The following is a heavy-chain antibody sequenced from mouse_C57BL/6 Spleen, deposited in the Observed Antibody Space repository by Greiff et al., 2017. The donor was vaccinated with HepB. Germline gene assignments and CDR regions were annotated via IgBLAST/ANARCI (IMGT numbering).Heavy chain of an antibody. CDR3: TREGDGNPFAY. V-gene: IGHV5-9-1*02. D-gene: IGHD2-1*01. CDR1: GFTFSSYA. J-gene: IGHJ3*01. Sequence: EVKLMESGEGLVKPGGSLKLSCAASGFTFSSYAMSWVRQTPEKRLEWVAYISSGGDYIYYADTVKGRFTISRDNARNTLYLQMSSLKSEDTAMYYCTREGDGNPFAYWGQGTLVTVSA. CDR2: ISSGGDYI.